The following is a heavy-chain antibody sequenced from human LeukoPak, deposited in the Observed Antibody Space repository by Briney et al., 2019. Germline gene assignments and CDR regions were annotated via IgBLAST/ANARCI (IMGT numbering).Heavy chain of an antibody. D-gene: IGHD1-1*01. Sequence: ASVKVSCKASGGTFSRYTISWVRQAPGQGLEWMGGIIPIFGTANYAQKFQGRVTITADESTSTAYMELSSLRSEDTAVYYCARVGISAFDIWGQGTMVTVSS. CDR3: ARVGISAFDI. V-gene: IGHV1-69*13. CDR1: GGTFSRYT. CDR2: IIPIFGTA. J-gene: IGHJ3*02.